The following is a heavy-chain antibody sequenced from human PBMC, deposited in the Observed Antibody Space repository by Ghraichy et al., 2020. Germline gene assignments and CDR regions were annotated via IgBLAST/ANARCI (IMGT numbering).Heavy chain of an antibody. CDR3: ARGGYCSSTSCLPYYYYYMDV. V-gene: IGHV3-20*04. CDR1: GFTFDDYG. J-gene: IGHJ6*03. Sequence: LSLTCAASGFTFDDYGMSWVRQAPGKGLEWVSGLNWNGGNTGYADSVKGRFTISRDNAMNSLYLQMNSLRAEDTALYYCARGGYCSSTSCLPYYYYYMDVWGEGTPVIV. CDR2: LNWNGGNT. D-gene: IGHD2-2*01.